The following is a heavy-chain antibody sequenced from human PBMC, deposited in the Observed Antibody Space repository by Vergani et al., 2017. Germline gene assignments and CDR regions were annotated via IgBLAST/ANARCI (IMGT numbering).Heavy chain of an antibody. Sequence: EVQLVQSGAEVKKPGATMKISCKVSGYTFTDHYMHWVKQAPGKGLEWMGLVDPEDGETIYAEKFKGRVTIAADTSTDTAHLELSSLRSEDTAVYYCARKLLGVGPTYDPWGQGTLVTVSS. V-gene: IGHV1-69-2*01. CDR3: ARKLLGVGPTYDP. J-gene: IGHJ5*02. D-gene: IGHD1-26*01. CDR2: VDPEDGET. CDR1: GYTFTDHY.